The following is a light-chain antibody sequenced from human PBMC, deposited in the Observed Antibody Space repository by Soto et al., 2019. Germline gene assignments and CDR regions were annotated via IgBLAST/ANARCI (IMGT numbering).Light chain of an antibody. Sequence: QSALTQPASVSGSPGQSITISCIGTSSDLGTYNYVSWYQQHPDKAPKLIIYDVRHRPSGISDRFSGSKSGDTASLIISGLQAEDEADYYCCSYAGNKTVVFGGGTKLTVL. CDR3: CSYAGNKTVV. J-gene: IGLJ3*02. V-gene: IGLV2-14*03. CDR2: DVR. CDR1: SSDLGTYNY.